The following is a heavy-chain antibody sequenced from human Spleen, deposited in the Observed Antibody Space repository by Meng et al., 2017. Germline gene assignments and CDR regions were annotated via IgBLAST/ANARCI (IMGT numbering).Heavy chain of an antibody. J-gene: IGHJ2*01. CDR2: INNDGSNA. CDR1: GFIFSNSW. Sequence: EVQPVESGGGLVQPGGSLRLSCAASGFIFSNSWMAWVRQGPGKGLEWVLRINNDGSNADYADSVRGRFTASRDNAKNTLYLQMNSLRAEDTAVYYCARNWYFDLWGRGTLVTVSS. CDR3: ARNWYFDL. V-gene: IGHV3-74*01.